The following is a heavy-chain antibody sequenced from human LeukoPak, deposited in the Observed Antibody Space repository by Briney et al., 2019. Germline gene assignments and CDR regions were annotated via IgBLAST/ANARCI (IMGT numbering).Heavy chain of an antibody. CDR1: GFTFSSYG. Sequence: PGGSLRLSCAASGFTFSSYGMHWVRQAPGKGLEWVAVIWYDGSNKYYADSVKGRFTISRDNSKNTLYLQMNSLRAEDTAVYYCARGQGSDYDSSGYPGDYWGQGTLVTVSS. CDR2: IWYDGSNK. J-gene: IGHJ4*02. V-gene: IGHV3-33*08. CDR3: ARGQGSDYDSSGYPGDY. D-gene: IGHD3-22*01.